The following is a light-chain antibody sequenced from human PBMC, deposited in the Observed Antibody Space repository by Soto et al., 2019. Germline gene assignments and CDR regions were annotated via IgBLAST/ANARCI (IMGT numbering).Light chain of an antibody. Sequence: QSVLTQPPSASGTPGQRVTISCSVSNSNIGSNPVYWYQQVPGTAPKLLIQSNNQRPSGVSDRFSGSKSGTSASLAISGLRSEDEAEYYCAAWDDSLSGRYVFGTGTKVTVL. CDR2: SNN. CDR1: NSNIGSNP. V-gene: IGLV1-47*02. CDR3: AAWDDSLSGRYV. J-gene: IGLJ1*01.